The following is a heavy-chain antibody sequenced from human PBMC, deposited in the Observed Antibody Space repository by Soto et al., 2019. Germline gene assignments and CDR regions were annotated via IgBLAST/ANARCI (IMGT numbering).Heavy chain of an antibody. D-gene: IGHD6-19*01. CDR3: ARRVVAGTAYFDY. CDR2: IYYSGST. CDR1: GGSISSSSYY. J-gene: IGHJ4*02. Sequence: QLQLQESGPGLVKPSETLSLTCTVSGGSISSSSYYWGWIRQPPGKGLEWIGSIYYSGSTYYNPSLKSRVTTSVDTSKNQFSLKLSSVTAADTAVYYCARRVVAGTAYFDYWGQGTLVTVSS. V-gene: IGHV4-39*01.